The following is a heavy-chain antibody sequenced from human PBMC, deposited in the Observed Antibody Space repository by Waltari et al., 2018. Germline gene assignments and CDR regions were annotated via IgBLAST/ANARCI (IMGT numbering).Heavy chain of an antibody. CDR3: ARDSGSYSDY. D-gene: IGHD1-26*01. CDR2: IYYSGST. J-gene: IGHJ4*02. Sequence: QVQLQESGPGLVKPSETLSLTCTVSGGSISSYYWSWIRQPPGKGLEWIGYIYYSGSTNYTPSLKSRVTISVDTSKNQFSLKLSSVTAADTAVYYCARDSGSYSDYWGQGTLVTVSS. V-gene: IGHV4-59*01. CDR1: GGSISSYY.